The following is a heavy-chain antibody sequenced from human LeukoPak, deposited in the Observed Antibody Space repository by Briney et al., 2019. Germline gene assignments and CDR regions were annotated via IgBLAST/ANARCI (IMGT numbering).Heavy chain of an antibody. J-gene: IGHJ4*02. CDR2: IIPIFGTA. CDR1: GGTLSSYA. Sequence: SVKVSCKASGGTLSSYAISWVRQAPGQGLEWMGGIIPIFGTANYAQKFQGRVTITADESTSTAYMELSSLRSEDTAVYYCARSSRRGIAAAGTLVGWGQGTLVTVSS. V-gene: IGHV1-69*13. CDR3: ARSSRRGIAAAGTLVG. D-gene: IGHD6-13*01.